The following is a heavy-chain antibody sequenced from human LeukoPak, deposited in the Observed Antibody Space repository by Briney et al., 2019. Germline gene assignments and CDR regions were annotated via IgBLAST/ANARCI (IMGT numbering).Heavy chain of an antibody. Sequence: GGSLRLSCAVSGFTFSSYEMNWVRQPPGKGLEWVAYISSSGSTIYYADSVKGRFTISRDNAKNSLYLQMNSLRAEDTAVYYCAELGITMIGGVWGKGTTVTVS. J-gene: IGHJ6*03. V-gene: IGHV3-48*03. CDR2: ISSSGSTI. D-gene: IGHD3-10*02. CDR1: GFTFSSYE. CDR3: AELGITMIGGV.